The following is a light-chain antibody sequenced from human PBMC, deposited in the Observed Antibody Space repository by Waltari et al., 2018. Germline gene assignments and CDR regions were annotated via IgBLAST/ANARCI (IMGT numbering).Light chain of an antibody. CDR3: ESWDDSLNGVV. CDR1: RSNIGSNT. CDR2: SDS. J-gene: IGLJ2*01. Sequence: QSALTQPPSASGTPGQRVTISCSGSRSNIGSNTVNWYQHLPGSAPKLLIYSDSQRPSGVPDRCSGSRSGTSASLAISGLQSEDETDYYCESWDDSLNGVVFGGGTKLTVL. V-gene: IGLV1-44*01.